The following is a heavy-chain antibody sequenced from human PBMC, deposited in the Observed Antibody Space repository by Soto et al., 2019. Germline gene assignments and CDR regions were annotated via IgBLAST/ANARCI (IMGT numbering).Heavy chain of an antibody. D-gene: IGHD4-17*01. V-gene: IGHV3-66*01. CDR3: ARNVPVTALGY. CDR2: TYSGGDT. J-gene: IGHJ4*02. CDR1: GVTVGNNY. Sequence: EVRLVESGGGLVQPGGSLRLXCAASGVTVGNNYMSWVRQAPGKGLEWVSVTYSGGDTRYADSVKGRFTMSRDXXXNTVYLQMDSLRAEDTAVYFCARNVPVTALGYWGQGSLVTVSS.